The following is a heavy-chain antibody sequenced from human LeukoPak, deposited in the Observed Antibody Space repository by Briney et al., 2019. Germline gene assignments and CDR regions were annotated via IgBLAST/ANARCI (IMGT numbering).Heavy chain of an antibody. J-gene: IGHJ1*01. CDR3: AKDDAWGRYKD. CDR2: IIGGGGST. D-gene: IGHD3-16*01. V-gene: IGHV3-23*01. Sequence: GGSLRLSCAASGFPFSSHGMSWVRQAPGKGLEWVSGIIGGGGSTYYADSVKGRFTISRDNSKHTVSLQMNSLRGEDTAVYYCAKDDAWGRYKDWGQGTLVTVSS. CDR1: GFPFSSHG.